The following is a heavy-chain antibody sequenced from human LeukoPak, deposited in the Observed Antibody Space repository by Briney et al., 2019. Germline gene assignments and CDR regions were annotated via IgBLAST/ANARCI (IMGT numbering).Heavy chain of an antibody. D-gene: IGHD6-13*01. Sequence: SETLSLTCTVSGGSIGSSSYYWGWIRQPPGKGLEWIGNIYYTGSTYYNLSLKSRVTISVDTSKNQFSLKVNSVTAADTAVYYCVRGSIASAGMMDYWGQGTLVTVSS. CDR3: VRGSIASAGMMDY. J-gene: IGHJ4*02. V-gene: IGHV4-39*01. CDR1: GGSIGSSSYY. CDR2: IYYTGST.